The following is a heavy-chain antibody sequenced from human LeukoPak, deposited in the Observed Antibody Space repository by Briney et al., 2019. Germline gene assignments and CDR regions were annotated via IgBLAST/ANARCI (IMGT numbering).Heavy chain of an antibody. CDR2: INPSGGST. CDR1: GYTFTSCY. Sequence: GASVKVSCKASGYTFTSCYMHWVRQAPGQGLEWMGIINPSGGSTSYAQKFQGRVTMTRDMSTSTVYMELSSLRSEDTAVYYCARLPMTTVTTSDYWGQGTLVTVSS. J-gene: IGHJ4*02. D-gene: IGHD4-11*01. V-gene: IGHV1-46*01. CDR3: ARLPMTTVTTSDY.